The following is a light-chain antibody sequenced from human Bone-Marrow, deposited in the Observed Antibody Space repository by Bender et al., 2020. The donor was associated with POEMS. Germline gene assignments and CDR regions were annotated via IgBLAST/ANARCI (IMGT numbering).Light chain of an antibody. CDR2: EDT. V-gene: IGLV2-14*02. CDR3: TSRTNKQTLV. Sequence: QSALTQPASVSGSLGQSITISCTGTSSDVGSYKLVSWYQQYPGKAPKLLIYEDTNRPSGVSYRFSGSKSGNTASLTISGLQAEDEADYYCTSRTNKQTLVFGGGTKLTVL. J-gene: IGLJ2*01. CDR1: SSDVGSYKL.